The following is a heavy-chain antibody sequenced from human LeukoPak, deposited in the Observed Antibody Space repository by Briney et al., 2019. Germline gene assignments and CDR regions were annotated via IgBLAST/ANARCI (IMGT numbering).Heavy chain of an antibody. V-gene: IGHV4-59*12. J-gene: IGHJ4*02. CDR1: GGSISSYY. Sequence: PSETLSLTCTVSGGSISSYYWSWIRQPPGKGLEWIGYIYYSGSTNYNPSLKSRVTISVDRSKNQFSLKLSSVTAADTAVYYCARGPGYSSSSDYWGQGTLVTVSS. CDR3: ARGPGYSSSSDY. CDR2: IYYSGST. D-gene: IGHD6-6*01.